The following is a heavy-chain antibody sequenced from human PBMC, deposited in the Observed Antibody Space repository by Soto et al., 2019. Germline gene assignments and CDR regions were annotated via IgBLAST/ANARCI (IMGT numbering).Heavy chain of an antibody. J-gene: IGHJ4*02. CDR3: ARQYGDYRGNFDY. CDR2: IYSGGST. CDR1: GFTVSSNY. Sequence: EVQLVESGGGLVQPGGSLRLSCAASGFTVSSNYMSWVRQAPGKGLEWVSVIYSGGSTYYADSVKGRFTISRHNSKNTLYLQMNSLRAEDTAVYYCARQYGDYRGNFDYWGQGTLVTVSS. V-gene: IGHV3-53*04. D-gene: IGHD4-17*01.